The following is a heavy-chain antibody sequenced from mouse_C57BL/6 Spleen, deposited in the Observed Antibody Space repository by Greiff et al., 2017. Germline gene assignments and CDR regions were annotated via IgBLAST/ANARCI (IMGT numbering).Heavy chain of an antibody. Sequence: QVTLKVSGPGLLQSSQTLSLTCSFSGFSLSTSGMGVSWIRQPSGKGLEWLAHIYWDDDKRYTPSLKSRLTISKDTSRKQVFLKITSVDTADTATYYCARRDGYYAMDYWGQGTSVTVSS. J-gene: IGHJ4*01. CDR3: ARRDGYYAMDY. CDR2: IYWDDDK. V-gene: IGHV8-12*01. CDR1: GFSLSTSGMG.